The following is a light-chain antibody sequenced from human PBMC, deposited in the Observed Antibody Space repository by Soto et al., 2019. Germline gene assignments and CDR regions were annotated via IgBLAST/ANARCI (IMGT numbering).Light chain of an antibody. J-gene: IGKJ3*01. CDR2: AAS. Sequence: DIQLTQSPSFLSASVGDRVTLTCRARQDIIRFLAWLQQNPGEPPKLLIYAASTLQSGVPSRFSGSESGTSITLTISSLQPEDFATYYCQHLKGNDRVIFGPGTKVEI. CDR1: QDIIRF. CDR3: QHLKGNDRVI. V-gene: IGKV1-9*01.